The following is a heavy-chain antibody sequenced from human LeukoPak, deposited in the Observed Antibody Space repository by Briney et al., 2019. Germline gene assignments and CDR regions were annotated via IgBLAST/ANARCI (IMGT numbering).Heavy chain of an antibody. V-gene: IGHV3-7*03. J-gene: IGHJ3*01. Sequence: GGSLRLSCAVSGFTFSGFWMSWSRQAPGKGLVWVASINSDGSEGYYADVVKGRFTISRDNAKNSLYLQINSPRAEDTAVYYCARSSYSSSSSVWGQGTMVTVS. CDR3: ARSSYSSSSSV. CDR1: GFTFSGFW. CDR2: INSDGSEG. D-gene: IGHD6-6*01.